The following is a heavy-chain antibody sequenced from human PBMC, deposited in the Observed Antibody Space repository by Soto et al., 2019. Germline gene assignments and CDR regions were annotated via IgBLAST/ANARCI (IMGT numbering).Heavy chain of an antibody. CDR3: AKVASGSYDWFDP. V-gene: IGHV3-74*01. D-gene: IGHD1-26*01. CDR2: VNPDGSTT. J-gene: IGHJ5*02. CDR1: KFSFSGYW. Sequence: EVQLVESGGGLVQPGGSLRLSCAASKFSFSGYWMHWVRQAPGKGLMWVSRVNPDGSTTTYADSVKGRFTISRGNAKNTVFLQMNSLRADDTAGYYCAKVASGSYDWFDPWGQGTLVTVSS.